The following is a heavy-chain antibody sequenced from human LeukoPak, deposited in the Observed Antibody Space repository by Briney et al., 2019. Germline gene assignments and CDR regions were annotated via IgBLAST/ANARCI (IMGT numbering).Heavy chain of an antibody. CDR3: AIGHSILGASKYGAFHL. CDR1: GGSISSYY. Sequence: SETLSLTCTVSGGSISSYYWSWIRQPPGKGLEWIGYIYYSGSTNYNPSLKSRVTISVDTSKNQFSLKLTSVTAADTALYYCAIGHSILGASKYGAFHLWGPGTMVTVSS. V-gene: IGHV4-59*08. J-gene: IGHJ3*01. CDR2: IYYSGST. D-gene: IGHD1-26*01.